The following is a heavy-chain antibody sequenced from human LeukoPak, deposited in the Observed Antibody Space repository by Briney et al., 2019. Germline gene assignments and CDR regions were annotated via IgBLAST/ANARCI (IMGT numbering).Heavy chain of an antibody. Sequence: ASVKVSCKVSGYTLTELPMHWVRQAPGKGLEWMGGFDPEDGETIYAQKFQGRVTMTEDTSTDTAYMELSSLRSEDTAVYYCATTGGYGSGSYPYYFDYWGQGTLVTVSS. CDR2: FDPEDGET. CDR1: GYTLTELP. D-gene: IGHD3-10*01. J-gene: IGHJ4*02. CDR3: ATTGGYGSGSYPYYFDY. V-gene: IGHV1-24*01.